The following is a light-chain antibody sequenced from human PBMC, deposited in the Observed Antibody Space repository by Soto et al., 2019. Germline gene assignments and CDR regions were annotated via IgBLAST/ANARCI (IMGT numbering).Light chain of an antibody. J-gene: IGKJ1*01. CDR1: QTVPGNY. CDR3: HQYTSPPWT. CDR2: DAS. V-gene: IGKV3-20*01. Sequence: PGERATLSCRASQTVPGNYLAWLQHKPGLAPRLLIYDASSRATGIPDRFSGSGSGTDFTLTIARLEPEDFAVYYCHQYTSPPWTLGQGTKVETK.